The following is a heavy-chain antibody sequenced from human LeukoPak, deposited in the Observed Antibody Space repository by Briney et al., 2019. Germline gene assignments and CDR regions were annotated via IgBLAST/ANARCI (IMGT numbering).Heavy chain of an antibody. CDR1: GGSISSSSYY. V-gene: IGHV4-39*01. D-gene: IGHD2-8*01. J-gene: IGHJ4*02. CDR2: ICYSGST. CDR3: ARQDIVLMVYANSADRSDY. Sequence: PSETLSLTCIVSGGSISSSSYYWGWIRQPPGKGLEWIGSICYSGSTYYNPSLKSRVTISVDTSKNQFSLKLSSVTAADTAVYYCARQDIVLMVYANSADRSDYWGQGTLVTVSS.